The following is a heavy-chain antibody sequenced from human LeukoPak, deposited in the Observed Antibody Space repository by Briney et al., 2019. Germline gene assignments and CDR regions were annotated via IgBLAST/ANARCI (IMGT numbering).Heavy chain of an antibody. Sequence: PGRSLLLSCAAAGFTCSSNAMAWGRQAAGGRLEGLSAFGEPGGDVFYAASLKGRFTISRDNSKGILSLQMNSLTAEDTAVYYCAKDIFSGAFDFWGQGTLVTVSS. V-gene: IGHV3-23*01. CDR1: GFTCSSNA. CDR3: AKDIFSGAFDF. D-gene: IGHD1-26*01. J-gene: IGHJ4*02. CDR2: FGEPGGDV.